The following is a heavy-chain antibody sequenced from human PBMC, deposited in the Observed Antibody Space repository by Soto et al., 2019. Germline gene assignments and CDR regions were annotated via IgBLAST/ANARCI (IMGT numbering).Heavy chain of an antibody. Sequence: SETLSLTCDVSGVSITSHYCNWSRQSPGMGLEWIGSTYFRGSASYNPSLKSRVTISLDTSKDQLSLTLSAVTAADSAVYYCARDLRSRGWFDPWGPGILVTVSS. CDR3: ARDLRSRGWFDP. CDR1: GVSITSHY. J-gene: IGHJ5*02. CDR2: TYFRGSA. V-gene: IGHV4-59*11.